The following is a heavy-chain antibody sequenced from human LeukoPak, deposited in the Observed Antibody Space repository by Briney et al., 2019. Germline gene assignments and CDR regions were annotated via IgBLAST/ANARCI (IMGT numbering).Heavy chain of an antibody. CDR1: GGSISSYY. CDR3: ARDEGYSYGYNPFDI. Sequence: SETLSLTCTVSGGSISSYYWSWIRQPPGKGLEWIGYIYYSGSTYYNPSLKSRVTISVDTSKNQFSLKLSSVTAADTAVYYCARDEGYSYGYNPFDIWGQGTMVTVSS. V-gene: IGHV4-59*12. D-gene: IGHD5-18*01. CDR2: IYYSGST. J-gene: IGHJ3*02.